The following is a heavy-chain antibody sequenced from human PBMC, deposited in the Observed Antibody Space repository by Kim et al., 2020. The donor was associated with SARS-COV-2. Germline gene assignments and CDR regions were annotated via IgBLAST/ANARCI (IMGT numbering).Heavy chain of an antibody. D-gene: IGHD2-15*01. J-gene: IGHJ4*02. CDR3: ARDRYCSATNCYFDY. CDR2: IIPIFGTA. V-gene: IGHV1-69*06. Sequence: SVKVSCKSSGGTFSSFAITWVRQAPGQGLEWMGGIIPIFGTANYAQKFQGRVSITADKSTGAAFIELTNLRSEDTAVYYCARDRYCSATNCYFDYWGQGTLVTVSS. CDR1: GGTFSSFA.